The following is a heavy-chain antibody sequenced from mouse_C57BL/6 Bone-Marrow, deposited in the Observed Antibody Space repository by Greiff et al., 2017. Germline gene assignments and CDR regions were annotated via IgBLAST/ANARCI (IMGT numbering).Heavy chain of an antibody. CDR1: GFTFSDYY. Sequence: DVKLVESGGGLVQPGGSLKLSCAASGFTFSDYYMYWVRQTPEKRLEWVAYISNGGGSTYYPDTVKGRFTISRDNAKNTLYLQMSRLKSEDTAMYYCARQAPFITTVVDWYFDVWGTGTTVTVSS. CDR3: ARQAPFITTVVDWYFDV. V-gene: IGHV5-12*01. J-gene: IGHJ1*03. CDR2: ISNGGGST. D-gene: IGHD1-1*01.